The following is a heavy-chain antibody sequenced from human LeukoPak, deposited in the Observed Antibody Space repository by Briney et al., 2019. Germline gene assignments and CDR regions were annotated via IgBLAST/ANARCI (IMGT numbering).Heavy chain of an antibody. D-gene: IGHD2-15*01. CDR2: ISPYNGNT. V-gene: IGHV1-18*01. J-gene: IGHJ5*02. CDR1: GYAFTNFG. CDR3: ARGGVGHCSGGSCPTSWFDP. Sequence: ASVKVPCKASGYAFTNFGISWVRQAPGQGLEWMGWISPYNGNTDYPQKVRGRVTMTTDTSTSTAYMELRSLRSDDTAVYYCARGGVGHCSGGSCPTSWFDPWGQGTLVTVSS.